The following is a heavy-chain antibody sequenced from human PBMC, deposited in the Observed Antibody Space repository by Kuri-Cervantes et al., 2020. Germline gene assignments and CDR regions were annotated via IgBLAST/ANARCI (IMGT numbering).Heavy chain of an antibody. CDR3: AKGSSSTSLAVDY. Sequence: GGSLRLSCAASGFTFSSYAMHWVRQAPGKGLEWVSGISWNSGSIGYADSVKGRFTISRDNAKNSLYLQMNSLRAEDTALYYCAKGSSSTSLAVDYWGQGTLVTVSS. D-gene: IGHD2-2*01. CDR2: ISWNSGSI. CDR1: GFTFSSYA. J-gene: IGHJ4*02. V-gene: IGHV3-9*01.